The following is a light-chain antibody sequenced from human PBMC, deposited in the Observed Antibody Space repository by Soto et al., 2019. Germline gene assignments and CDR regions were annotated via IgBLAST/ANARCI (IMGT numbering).Light chain of an antibody. J-gene: IGLJ1*01. CDR3: SSYAGSNNFV. V-gene: IGLV2-8*01. CDR1: SSDVGGYSY. Sequence: SALTQPPSASGSPGQSVTISCTGSSSDVGGYSYVSWYQQHPGKAPKLMIYEVTKRPSGVPDRFSASKSGNTASLTVSGLQAEDEADYYCSSYAGSNNFVFGTGTKLTVL. CDR2: EVT.